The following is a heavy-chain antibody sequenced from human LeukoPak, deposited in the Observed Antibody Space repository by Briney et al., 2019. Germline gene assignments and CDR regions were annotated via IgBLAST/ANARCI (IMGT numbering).Heavy chain of an antibody. V-gene: IGHV3-30*18. CDR3: AKDRSGYGDAFDI. CDR2: ISYDGSNK. CDR1: GFTFSSYG. Sequence: GGSLRLSCAASGFTFSSYGMHWVRQAPGKGLEWVAVISYDGSNKYYADSVKGRFTISRDNSKNTLYLQMNSLRAEDTAVYYCAKDRSGYGDAFDIWGQGTVVTVSS. J-gene: IGHJ3*02. D-gene: IGHD5-12*01.